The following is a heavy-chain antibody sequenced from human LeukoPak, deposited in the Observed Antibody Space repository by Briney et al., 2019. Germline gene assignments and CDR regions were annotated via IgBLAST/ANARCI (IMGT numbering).Heavy chain of an antibody. J-gene: IGHJ3*02. Sequence: QAXGXGXXWVGWMNPNSGNTGYAQNFQGRVTMTRNTSISTAYMELSSLRSEDTAVYYCARVTDGDAFDIWGQGTMVTVSS. V-gene: IGHV1-8*01. CDR3: ARVTDGDAFDI. D-gene: IGHD3-16*01. CDR2: MNPNSGNT.